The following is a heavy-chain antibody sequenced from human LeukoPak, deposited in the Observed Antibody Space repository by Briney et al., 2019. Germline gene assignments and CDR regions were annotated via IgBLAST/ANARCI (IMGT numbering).Heavy chain of an antibody. CDR3: ARDGPSGSYDY. V-gene: IGHV3-74*01. CDR1: GFTFSSYW. D-gene: IGHD1-26*01. J-gene: IGHJ4*02. Sequence: GGSLRLSCAASGFTFSSYWMHWVRQAPGKGLVWVSRLNTDGGSTSYVDSVKGRFTVSRDNAQNTLYLQMNSLRAEDTAVYYCARDGPSGSYDYWGQGTLDTVSS. CDR2: LNTDGGST.